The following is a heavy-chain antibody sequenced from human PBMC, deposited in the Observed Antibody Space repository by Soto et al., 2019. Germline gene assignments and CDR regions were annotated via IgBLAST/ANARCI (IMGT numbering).Heavy chain of an antibody. CDR3: TTGLVDIVATIST. V-gene: IGHV3-15*01. D-gene: IGHD5-12*01. CDR1: GFTFSNAW. CDR2: IKSKTDGGTT. J-gene: IGHJ5*02. Sequence: GGSLRLSCAASGFTFSNAWMSWVRQAPGKGLEWVGRIKSKTDGGTTDYAAPVKGRFTISREDSKNTLYLQMNSLKTEDTAVYYCTTGLVDIVATISTWGQGTLVTVSS.